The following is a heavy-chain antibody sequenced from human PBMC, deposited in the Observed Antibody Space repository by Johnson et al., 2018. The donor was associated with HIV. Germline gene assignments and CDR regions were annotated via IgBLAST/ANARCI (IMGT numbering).Heavy chain of an antibody. J-gene: IGHJ3*02. Sequence: VQLVESGGGVVQPGRSLRLSCAASGFTMSSNYMSWVRQAPGKGLEWVSVIYSGGSTYYADSVKGRFTISRDNSKNTLYLQMNSLRVEDTAVYYCAKDRWLRLPGAEFFCDIWGQGTMVTVSS. CDR2: IYSGGST. D-gene: IGHD5-12*01. CDR1: GFTMSSNY. V-gene: IGHV3-66*01. CDR3: AKDRWLRLPGAEFFCDI.